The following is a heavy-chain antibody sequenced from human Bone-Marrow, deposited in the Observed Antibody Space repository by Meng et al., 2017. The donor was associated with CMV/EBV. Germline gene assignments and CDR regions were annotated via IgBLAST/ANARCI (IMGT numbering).Heavy chain of an antibody. J-gene: IGHJ4*02. CDR1: GFTFSSYS. CDR3: TTDPPPHIVVVIDRDY. D-gene: IGHD2-21*01. V-gene: IGHV3-21*03. Sequence: GGSLRLSCAASGFTFSSYSMNWVRQAPGKGLEWVSSISSSSSYIYYADSVKGRFTISRDNAKNSLYLQMNSLKTEDTAVYYCTTDPPPHIVVVIDRDYWGQGTLVTVSS. CDR2: ISSSSSYI.